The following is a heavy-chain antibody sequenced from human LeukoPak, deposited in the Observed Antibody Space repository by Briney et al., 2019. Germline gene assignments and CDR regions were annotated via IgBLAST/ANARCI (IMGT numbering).Heavy chain of an antibody. V-gene: IGHV4-59*08. CDR1: GGSISSYY. CDR3: ARHEGNDFWSGYSYYYYMDV. D-gene: IGHD3-3*01. Sequence: SETLSLTCTVSGGSISSYYWSWIRQPPGKGLECIGYIYYSGSTNYNPSLKSRVTISVDTSKNQFSLKLSPVPPADTAVYYCARHEGNDFWSGYSYYYYMDVWGKGTTVTVSS. CDR2: IYYSGST. J-gene: IGHJ6*03.